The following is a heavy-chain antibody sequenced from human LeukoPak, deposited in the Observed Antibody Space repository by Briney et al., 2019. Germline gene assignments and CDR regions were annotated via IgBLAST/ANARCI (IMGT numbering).Heavy chain of an antibody. CDR1: GYSISSGYY. J-gene: IGHJ4*02. CDR3: ARDYGLYSLDF. D-gene: IGHD3-10*01. CDR2: LYHGGST. V-gene: IGHV4-38-2*02. Sequence: SETLSLTCSVSGYSISSGYYWGWIRQPPGKGLEWIGSLYHGGSTYYNPSLKSRITTSVDTSKNQFSLKLRPVVAADTAVYYCARDYGLYSLDFWSQGTLVAVSS.